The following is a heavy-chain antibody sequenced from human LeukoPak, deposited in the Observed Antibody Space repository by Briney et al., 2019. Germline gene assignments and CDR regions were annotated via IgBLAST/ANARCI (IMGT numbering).Heavy chain of an antibody. D-gene: IGHD3-22*01. CDR3: ATGVNYYDSSDVNPARAFDI. CDR1: GYTLTELS. V-gene: IGHV1-24*01. CDR2: FDPEDGET. Sequence: ASVKVSCKVSGYTLTELSMHWVRQAPGKGLEWMGGFDPEDGETIYAQKFQGRVTMTEDTSTDTAYMELSSLRFEDTAVYYCATGVNYYDSSDVNPARAFDIWGQGTMVTVSS. J-gene: IGHJ3*02.